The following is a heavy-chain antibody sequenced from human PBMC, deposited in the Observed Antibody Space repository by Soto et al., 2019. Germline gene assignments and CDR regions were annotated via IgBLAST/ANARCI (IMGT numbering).Heavy chain of an antibody. D-gene: IGHD3-3*01. Sequence: GGSPRLSCAASGFTFSSYAMSWVRQAPGKGLEWVSAISGSGGSTYYADSVKGRFTISRDNSKNTLYLQMNSLRAEDTAVYYCAKVTGEWLLPLHYWGQGTLVTVSS. J-gene: IGHJ4*02. CDR1: GFTFSSYA. CDR3: AKVTGEWLLPLHY. V-gene: IGHV3-23*01. CDR2: ISGSGGST.